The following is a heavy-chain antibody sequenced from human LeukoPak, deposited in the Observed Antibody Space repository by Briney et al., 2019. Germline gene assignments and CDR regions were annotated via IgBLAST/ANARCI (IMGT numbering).Heavy chain of an antibody. J-gene: IGHJ5*02. Sequence: SETLSLTCAVYGGSFSGYDWSWIRQPPGKGLEWIGEINHRGSTNYNPSLKSRVTISVDTSKNQFSLKLSSVTAADTAVYYCARGLGYSSGWYKDRGPWFDHWGQGTLVTVSS. CDR1: GGSFSGYD. CDR3: ARGLGYSSGWYKDRGPWFDH. D-gene: IGHD6-19*01. V-gene: IGHV4-34*01. CDR2: INHRGST.